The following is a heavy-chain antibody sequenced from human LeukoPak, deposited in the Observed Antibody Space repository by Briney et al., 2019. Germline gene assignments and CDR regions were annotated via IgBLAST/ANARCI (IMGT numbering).Heavy chain of an antibody. D-gene: IGHD2-2*01. V-gene: IGHV1-18*01. CDR2: ISAYNGNT. Sequence: GASVKVSCKASGYTFTSYGISWVRQAPGRGLEWMGWISAYNGNTNYAQKLQGRVTMTTDTSTSTAYMELRSLRSDDTAVYYCARVKVGYCSSTSCFDSAENWYFHLWGRGTLVTVSS. CDR3: ARVKVGYCSSTSCFDSAENWYFHL. CDR1: GYTFTSYG. J-gene: IGHJ2*01.